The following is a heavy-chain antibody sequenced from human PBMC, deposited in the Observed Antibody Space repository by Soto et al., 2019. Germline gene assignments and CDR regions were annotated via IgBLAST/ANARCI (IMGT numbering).Heavy chain of an antibody. J-gene: IGHJ4*02. D-gene: IGHD5-18*01. CDR3: AKSRSGYTYGKFDY. Sequence: GGSLRLSCAVSGVTFTNHGIHWVRQDPGKGLEWVAGITYNGGAAYYADSVKGRFTISRDNSKNTVYLQMNGLRAEDTAVYYCAKSRSGYTYGKFDYWGQGTLVTVSS. CDR1: GVTFTNHG. CDR2: ITYNGGAA. V-gene: IGHV3-23*01.